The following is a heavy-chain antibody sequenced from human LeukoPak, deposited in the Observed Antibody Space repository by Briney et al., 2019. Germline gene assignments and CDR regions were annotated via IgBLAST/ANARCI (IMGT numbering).Heavy chain of an antibody. D-gene: IGHD2-2*02. CDR2: IYYSGST. V-gene: IGHV4-39*02. Sequence: PSETLSLTCTVSGGSISSSSYYWGWIRQPPGKGLEWIGSIYYSGSTYYNPSLKSRVTISVDTSKNQFSLKLSSVTAADTAVYYCARDCSSTSCYTGWGQGTMVTVSS. CDR1: GGSISSSSYY. CDR3: ARDCSSTSCYTG. J-gene: IGHJ3*01.